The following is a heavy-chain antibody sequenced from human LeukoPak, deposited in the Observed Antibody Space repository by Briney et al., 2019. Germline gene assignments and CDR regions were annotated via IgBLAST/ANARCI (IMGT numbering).Heavy chain of an antibody. Sequence: ASVKVSCKASGYSFSIYGISWVRQAPGQGLEWMGWISAYNGNTKSEQRFQGRVTMTTDKVTSTAYMEVRDLRPDDTAVYYCAKDRGGEGWWLPDYWGQGTLVTVSS. CDR2: ISAYNGNT. CDR3: AKDRGGEGWWLPDY. CDR1: GYSFSIYG. V-gene: IGHV1-18*01. D-gene: IGHD5-12*01. J-gene: IGHJ4*02.